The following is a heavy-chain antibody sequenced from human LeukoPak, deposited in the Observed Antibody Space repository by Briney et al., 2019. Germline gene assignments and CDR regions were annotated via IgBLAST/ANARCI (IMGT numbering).Heavy chain of an antibody. D-gene: IGHD3-22*01. Sequence: SVKVSCKASGGTFSSYAISWVRQAPGQGLEWMGGIIPIFGTADYAQKFQGRVTITTDESTSTAYMELSSLRSEDTSVYYCAKPYDSSGFYFQHWGQGTLVTVSS. V-gene: IGHV1-69*05. CDR3: AKPYDSSGFYFQH. CDR1: GGTFSSYA. CDR2: IIPIFGTA. J-gene: IGHJ1*01.